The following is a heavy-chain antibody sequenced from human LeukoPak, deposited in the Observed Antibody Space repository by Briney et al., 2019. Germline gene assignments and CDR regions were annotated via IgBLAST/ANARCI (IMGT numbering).Heavy chain of an antibody. D-gene: IGHD5-18*01. J-gene: IGHJ2*01. CDR1: GFTFSSNA. Sequence: PGGSLSLPCAASGFTFSSNAMSWVRQAPGKGLEWVSVISGSGGTTNYADSVKGRFTISRDNSKNTLYMQMNSLRAEDTAVYYCARGGGIQYTYGPNWYFDLWGRGTLVTVSS. V-gene: IGHV3-23*01. CDR3: ARGGGIQYTYGPNWYFDL. CDR2: ISGSGGTT.